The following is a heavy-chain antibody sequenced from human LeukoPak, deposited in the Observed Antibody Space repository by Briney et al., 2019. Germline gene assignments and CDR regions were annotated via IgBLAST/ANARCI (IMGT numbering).Heavy chain of an antibody. CDR2: ISYDGSNK. J-gene: IGHJ4*02. CDR3: AKGRRTAATSQIVY. Sequence: GGSLRLSCAAPGFTFSSYGMHWVRQAPGKGLEWVAVISYDGSNKYYADSVKGRFTISRDNSKNTLYLQMNSLRAEDTAVYYCAKGRRTAATSQIVYWGQGTLVTVSS. V-gene: IGHV3-30*18. CDR1: GFTFSSYG. D-gene: IGHD1-14*01.